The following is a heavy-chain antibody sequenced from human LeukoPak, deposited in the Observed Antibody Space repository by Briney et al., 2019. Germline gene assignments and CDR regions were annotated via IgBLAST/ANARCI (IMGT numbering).Heavy chain of an antibody. D-gene: IGHD3-10*01. J-gene: IGHJ4*02. V-gene: IGHV3-23*01. Sequence: GGSLRLSCAASGFTFSSYAMSRVRQAPGKGLEWVSAISGSGGTTYYADSVKGRFTISRDSSKNTLYLQMNSLRAEDTAVYYCVNYYGSGSYYNFDYWGQGTLVTVSS. CDR1: GFTFSSYA. CDR3: VNYYGSGSYYNFDY. CDR2: ISGSGGTT.